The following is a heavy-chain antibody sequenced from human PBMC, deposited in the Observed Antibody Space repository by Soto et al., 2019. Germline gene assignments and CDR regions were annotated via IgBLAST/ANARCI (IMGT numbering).Heavy chain of an antibody. CDR3: ARLQYYDFWSGYLNWFDP. V-gene: IGHV4-34*01. CDR2: INHSGST. Sequence: PLETLSLTCAVFGESFSGHYWSWIRQTPGKGLEWIGEINHSGSTNYNPSLKSRVTISVDTSKNQFSLKLSSVTAADTAVYYCARLQYYDFWSGYLNWFDPWGQGTLVTVSS. CDR1: GESFSGHY. J-gene: IGHJ5*02. D-gene: IGHD3-3*01.